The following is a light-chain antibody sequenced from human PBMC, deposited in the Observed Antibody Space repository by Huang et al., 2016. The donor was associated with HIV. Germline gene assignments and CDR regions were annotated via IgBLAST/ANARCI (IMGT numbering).Light chain of an antibody. CDR2: DAS. CDR3: QQYNNWPPWT. Sequence: EVVMTQSPVTLSVSPGERATLSCRASPSVNNKLAWFQQKPGQAPRLLIHDASIRATGIPDRCSGSGSGTEFTLTISSLQSEDFAVYYCQQYNNWPPWTFGQGTKVEIK. J-gene: IGKJ1*01. V-gene: IGKV3-15*01. CDR1: PSVNNK.